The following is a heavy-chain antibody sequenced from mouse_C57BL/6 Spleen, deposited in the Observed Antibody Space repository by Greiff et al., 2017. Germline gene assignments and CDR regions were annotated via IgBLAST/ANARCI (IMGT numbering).Heavy chain of an antibody. J-gene: IGHJ2*01. V-gene: IGHV1-54*01. CDR3: ARYSDY. Sequence: QVQLQQSGAELVRPGTSVKVSCKASGYAFTNYLIAWVQQRPGQGLAWIGVLNPGSGGTNYNEKFKGKATLTADKSSSTAYMQLSSLTSEDAAVYFCARYSDYWGQGTTLPVAS. CDR1: GYAFTNYL. CDR2: LNPGSGGT.